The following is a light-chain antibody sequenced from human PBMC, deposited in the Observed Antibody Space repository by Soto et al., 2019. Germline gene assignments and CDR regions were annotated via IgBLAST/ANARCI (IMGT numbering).Light chain of an antibody. Sequence: QSVLTQPPSVSEAPRQRVTISCSGSSSNIGNNAVNWYQQLPGKAPKLLIYYDDLLPSGVSDRFSGSKSGTSASLAISGLQSDDEADDYCAAWDDSLNGYVFGTGTKVTVL. J-gene: IGLJ1*01. CDR1: SSNIGNNA. CDR2: YDD. V-gene: IGLV1-36*01. CDR3: AAWDDSLNGYV.